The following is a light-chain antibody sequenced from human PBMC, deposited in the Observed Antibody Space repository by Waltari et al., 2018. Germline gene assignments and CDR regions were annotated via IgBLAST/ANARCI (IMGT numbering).Light chain of an antibody. Sequence: DIQITQSPSSLSASVGDRVTITCRASQDIDTWLAWYQQKPGKAPKSLIYAASSLHGGAPSRFSGSGSWTDFTLTIRRLQPEDFATYYCQQYKNYPITFGQGTRLEIK. CDR1: QDIDTW. CDR2: AAS. J-gene: IGKJ5*01. CDR3: QQYKNYPIT. V-gene: IGKV1D-16*01.